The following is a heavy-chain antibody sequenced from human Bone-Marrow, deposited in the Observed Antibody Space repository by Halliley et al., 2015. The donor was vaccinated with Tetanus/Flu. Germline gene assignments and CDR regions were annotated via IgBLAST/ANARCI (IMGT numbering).Heavy chain of an antibody. Sequence: TLSLTCTVYGASFSDYFWNWIRQPPGKGLEWIGEINHSGGTNYNPSLMSRVTISIDTSKNQFSVKLKSVAAADTAVYYCARGSLGHFYGSSTFDMWGQGTPVTVSS. J-gene: IGHJ3*02. D-gene: IGHD3-10*01. CDR3: ARGSLGHFYGSSTFDM. CDR2: INHSGGT. CDR1: GASFSDYF. V-gene: IGHV4-34*01.